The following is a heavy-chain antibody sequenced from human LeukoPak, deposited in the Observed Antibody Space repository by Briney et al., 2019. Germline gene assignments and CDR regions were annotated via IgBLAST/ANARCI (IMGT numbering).Heavy chain of an antibody. CDR1: GFTFSSYE. V-gene: IGHV3-48*03. CDR3: ARDYFGAGILDY. CDR2: ISSSGSTI. D-gene: IGHD3-10*01. Sequence: PGGSPRLSCAASGFTFSSYEMNWVRQAPGKGLEWVSYISSSGSTIYYGDSVKGRFTISRDNAKNSLYLQMNSLRAEDTAVYYCARDYFGAGILDYWGQGTLVSVSS. J-gene: IGHJ4*02.